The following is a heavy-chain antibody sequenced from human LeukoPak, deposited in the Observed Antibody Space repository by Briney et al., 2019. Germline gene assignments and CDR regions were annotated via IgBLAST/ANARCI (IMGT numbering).Heavy chain of an antibody. CDR3: ARERVIVVVVAATYDYYYYGMDV. D-gene: IGHD2-15*01. J-gene: IGHJ6*02. CDR2: IWYDGSNE. CDR1: GFTFSSYG. Sequence: GRSLRLSCAASGFTFSSYGMHWVRQAPGKGLEWVAVIWYDGSNEYYADSVKGRFTISRDNSKNTLYLQMNSLRAEDTAVYYCARERVIVVVVAATYDYYYYGMDVWGQGTTVTVSS. V-gene: IGHV3-33*01.